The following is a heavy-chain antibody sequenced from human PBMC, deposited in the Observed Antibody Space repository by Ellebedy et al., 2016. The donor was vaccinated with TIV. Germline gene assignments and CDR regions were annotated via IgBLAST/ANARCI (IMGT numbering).Heavy chain of an antibody. Sequence: GGSLRLXXKGFGYSFTSLWIGWVRQMPGKGLEWIGIIYPGASDTYYSPSFQGQVTISADKSINTAYLQWSSLKASDTAMYYCARHSLVTTRTSWFGPWGQGTLVTVSS. V-gene: IGHV5-51*01. J-gene: IGHJ5*02. CDR1: GYSFTSLW. D-gene: IGHD5-12*01. CDR3: ARHSLVTTRTSWFGP. CDR2: IYPGASDT.